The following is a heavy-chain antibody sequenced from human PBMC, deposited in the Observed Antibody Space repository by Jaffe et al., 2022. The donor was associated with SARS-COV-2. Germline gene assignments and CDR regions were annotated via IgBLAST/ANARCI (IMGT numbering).Heavy chain of an antibody. Sequence: EVQLVESGGGLVQPGGSLRLSCTASGFTVGDDYMTWVRQAPGKGLEWVSLIYSGDTTYYADSVKGRFTISRDNSKNTLYLQMNSLRPDDTAVYYCARDRDAFDVWGQGTMVTVSS. J-gene: IGHJ3*01. V-gene: IGHV3-66*02. CDR2: IYSGDTT. CDR1: GFTVGDDY. CDR3: ARDRDAFDV.